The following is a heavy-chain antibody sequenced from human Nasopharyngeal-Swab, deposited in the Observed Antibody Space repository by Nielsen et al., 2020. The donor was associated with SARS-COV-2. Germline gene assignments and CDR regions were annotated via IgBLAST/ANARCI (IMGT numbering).Heavy chain of an antibody. CDR1: GFTFSGSE. CDR2: IRDKADNYAT. Sequence: GGSLRLSCVASGFTFSGSEIHWVRQASGKGPEWVGRIRDKADNYATGYAASVKGRFTISTDDSKDTAYLQMNSLRAEDTAVYYCAVIAAAGTSFNYWGQGTLVTVSS. D-gene: IGHD6-13*01. V-gene: IGHV3-73*01. CDR3: AVIAAAGTSFNY. J-gene: IGHJ4*02.